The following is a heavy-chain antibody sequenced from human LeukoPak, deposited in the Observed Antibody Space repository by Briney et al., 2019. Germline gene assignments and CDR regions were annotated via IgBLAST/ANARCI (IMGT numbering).Heavy chain of an antibody. CDR2: IYYSGST. CDR3: ARDDYYYDSSGYYYYYYMDV. J-gene: IGHJ6*03. Sequence: PSETLSLTCTVSGGSISSYYWSWIRQPPGKGLEWIGYIYYSGSTNYNPSLKSRVTISVDTSKNQFSLKLSSVTAADTAVYHCARDDYYYDSSGYYYYYYMDVWGKGTTVTVSS. D-gene: IGHD3-22*01. V-gene: IGHV4-59*01. CDR1: GGSISSYY.